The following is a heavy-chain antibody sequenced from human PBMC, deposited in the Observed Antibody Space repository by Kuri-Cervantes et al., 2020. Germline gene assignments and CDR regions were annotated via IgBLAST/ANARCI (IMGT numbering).Heavy chain of an antibody. CDR3: AGWDYYGSGSYPYYYYGMDV. D-gene: IGHD3-10*01. CDR2: TYYRSKWYN. J-gene: IGHJ6*02. Sequence: LRLSCAISGDSVSSNSAAWNWIRQSPSRGLEWLGRTYYRSKWYNDYAVSVKSRITINPDTSKNQFSLKLSSVTAADTAVYYCAGWDYYGSGSYPYYYYGMDVWGQGTTVTVSS. V-gene: IGHV6-1*01. CDR1: GDSVSSNSAA.